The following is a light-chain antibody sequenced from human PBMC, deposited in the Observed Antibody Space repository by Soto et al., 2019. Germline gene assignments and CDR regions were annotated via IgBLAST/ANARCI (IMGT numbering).Light chain of an antibody. V-gene: IGKV3-15*01. J-gene: IGKJ1*01. Sequence: IVLTQSPYSLSLFPRERPTLSWRASQTVSSNLAWYQQKPGQAPRLLIYGASTRAAGIPARFSGSGSGTEFTLTISSLQSEDFAVYYCQQYNNWPQTFGQGTKVDIK. CDR1: QTVSSN. CDR3: QQYNNWPQT. CDR2: GAS.